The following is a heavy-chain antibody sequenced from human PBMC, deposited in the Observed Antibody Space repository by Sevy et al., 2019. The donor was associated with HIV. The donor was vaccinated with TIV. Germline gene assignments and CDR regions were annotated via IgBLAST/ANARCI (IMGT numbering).Heavy chain of an antibody. CDR2: IKQDGSEK. D-gene: IGHD3-16*01. J-gene: IGHJ4*02. V-gene: IGHV3-7*03. CDR1: RFTFSSYW. Sequence: GGSLRLSCAASRFTFSSYWMSWVRQAPGKGLEWVANIKQDGSEKYYVDSVKGRFTISRDNAKNSLYLQMNSLRAEDTAVYYCARDSHYADFDYWGQGTLVTVSS. CDR3: ARDSHYADFDY.